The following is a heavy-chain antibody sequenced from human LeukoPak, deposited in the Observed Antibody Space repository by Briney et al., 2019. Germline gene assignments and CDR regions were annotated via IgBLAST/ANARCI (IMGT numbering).Heavy chain of an antibody. Sequence: PGGSLRLSCAASGFTFSSYAMSWVRQLPGKGLEWVSYISSSGSTIYYADSVKGRFTISRDNAKNSLYLQMNSLRAEDTAVYYCARDLGIMRGSYYGEGWLGEGEAFDIWGQGTMVTVSS. J-gene: IGHJ3*02. V-gene: IGHV3-48*04. CDR2: ISSSGSTI. CDR3: ARDLGIMRGSYYGEGWLGEGEAFDI. D-gene: IGHD1-26*01. CDR1: GFTFSSYA.